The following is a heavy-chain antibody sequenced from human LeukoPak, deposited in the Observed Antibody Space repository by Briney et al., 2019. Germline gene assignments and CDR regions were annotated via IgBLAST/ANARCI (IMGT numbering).Heavy chain of an antibody. D-gene: IGHD2-2*01. V-gene: IGHV4-39*01. CDR3: ARQEVYCSSTSCYARGYSYGTFFDY. CDR2: IYYSGST. CDR1: GGSISSSSYY. J-gene: IGHJ4*02. Sequence: SETLSLTCTVSGGSISSSSYYWGWIRQPPGKGLEWIGSIYYSGSTYYNPSLKSRVTISVDTSKNQFSLKLSSVIAADTAVYYCARQEVYCSSTSCYARGYSYGTFFDYWGQGTLVTVSS.